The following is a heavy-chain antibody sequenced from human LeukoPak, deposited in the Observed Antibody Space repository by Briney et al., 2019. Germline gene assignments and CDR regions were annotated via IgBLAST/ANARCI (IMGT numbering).Heavy chain of an antibody. CDR2: INPNDGDT. CDR1: GYTFTDYY. Sequence: ASVKVSCKASGYTFTDYYMHWVRQAPGQEFEWMGWINPNDGDTNYAQKFQGRVTMTRDTSISTAHMEVSRLRSDDTAVYYCARANFLYCSSSTCLFDYWGQGTLVTVSS. D-gene: IGHD2-2*01. J-gene: IGHJ4*02. CDR3: ARANFLYCSSSTCLFDY. V-gene: IGHV1-2*02.